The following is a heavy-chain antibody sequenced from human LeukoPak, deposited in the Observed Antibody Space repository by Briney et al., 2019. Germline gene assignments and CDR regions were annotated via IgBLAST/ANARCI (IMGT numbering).Heavy chain of an antibody. V-gene: IGHV1-3*01. CDR1: GLIFTSYA. CDR2: INAGNGNT. CDR3: ARAPADYDVFDY. J-gene: IGHJ4*02. D-gene: IGHD3-10*02. Sequence: ASVKVSCKASGLIFTSYAIHWVRQAPGQRLEWMGWINAGNGNTKYSQKFQGRVTITRDTSASTVYMELSSLRSEDTAVYYCARAPADYDVFDYWGQGTLVTVSS.